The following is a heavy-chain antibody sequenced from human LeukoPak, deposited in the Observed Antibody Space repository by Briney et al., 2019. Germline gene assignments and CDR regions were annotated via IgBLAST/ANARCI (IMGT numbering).Heavy chain of an antibody. J-gene: IGHJ3*02. CDR3: ARGLAFDI. CDR2: IYYSGST. CDR1: GGSFSGYY. V-gene: IGHV4-59*01. Sequence: PSETLSLTCAVYGGSFSGYYWSWIRQPPGKGLEWIGYIYYSGSTNYTPSLKSRVTISVDTSKNQFSLKLSSVTAADTAVYYCARGLAFDIWGQGTMVTVSS.